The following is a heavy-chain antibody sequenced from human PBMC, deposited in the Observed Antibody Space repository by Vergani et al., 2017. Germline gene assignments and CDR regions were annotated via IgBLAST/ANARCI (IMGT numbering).Heavy chain of an antibody. CDR3: ARTGSGWYDFDY. CDR1: GFTFSSHA. J-gene: IGHJ4*02. CDR2: ISYDGSNK. D-gene: IGHD6-19*01. V-gene: IGHV3-30-3*01. Sequence: QVQLVESGGGVVQPGRSLRLSCAASGFTFSSHAMHWVRQAPGKGLEWVAVISYDGSNKYYADSVKGRFTISRDNSKNTLYLQMNSLRAEDTAVYYCARTGSGWYDFDYWGQGTLVTVSS.